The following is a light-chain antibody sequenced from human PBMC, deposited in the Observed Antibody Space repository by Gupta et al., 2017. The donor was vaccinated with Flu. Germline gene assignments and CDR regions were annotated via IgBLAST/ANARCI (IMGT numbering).Light chain of an antibody. V-gene: IGKV4-1*01. J-gene: IGKJ4*01. Sequence: DIVMTQSPDSLAVSLGERATINCKSSQSVLYSSSNMNYLAWYQQKPGQPPKLLIYWASTRESGVPDRFSGSGSGTDFTLTISSLQAEDVAVYYCQQYYRPPPLTFGGGTKVEIK. CDR3: QQYYRPPPLT. CDR1: QSVLYSSSNMNY. CDR2: WAS.